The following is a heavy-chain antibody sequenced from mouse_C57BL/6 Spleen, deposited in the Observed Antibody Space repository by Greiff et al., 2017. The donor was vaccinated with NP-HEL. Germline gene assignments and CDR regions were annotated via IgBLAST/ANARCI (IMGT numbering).Heavy chain of an antibody. CDR3: ASGTRWFAY. V-gene: IGHV1-82*01. CDR2: IYPGDGDT. J-gene: IGHJ3*01. D-gene: IGHD4-1*01. CDR1: GYAFSSSW. Sequence: QVQLQQSGPELVKPGASVKISCKASGYAFSSSWMNWVKQRPGKGLEWIGRIYPGDGDTNYNGKFKGKATLTADKSSSTAYMQLSSLTSEDSAVYFCASGTRWFAYWGQGTLVTVSA.